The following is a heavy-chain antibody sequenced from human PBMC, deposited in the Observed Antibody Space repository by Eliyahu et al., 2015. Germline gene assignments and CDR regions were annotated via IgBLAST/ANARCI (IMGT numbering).Heavy chain of an antibody. CDR1: XXTFXDYA. V-gene: IGHV3-23*01. CDR3: VKAISSDSWFFSGLDF. Sequence: EVQLLESGGGLVQPGGSLRLSXAXSXXTFXDYAIQWVRQAPGKGLEWVSGISGGGGNSDYVDSVKGRFTISRDKFKNTVHLQMNSLRDEDTAIYYCVKAISSDSWFFSGLDFWGQGTMVTVSS. D-gene: IGHD6-13*01. J-gene: IGHJ3*01. CDR2: ISGGGGNS.